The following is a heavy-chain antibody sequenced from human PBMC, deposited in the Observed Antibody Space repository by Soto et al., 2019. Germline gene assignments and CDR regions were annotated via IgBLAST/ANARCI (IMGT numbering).Heavy chain of an antibody. J-gene: IGHJ4*02. CDR2: ISGSGGST. V-gene: IGHV3-23*01. D-gene: IGHD4-17*01. CDR1: GFTFSSYA. CDR3: AKDREYGDFFDY. Sequence: GGSLRLSCAASGFTFSSYAMIWVRQAPGKGLEWVSAISGSGGSTYYADSVKGRFTISRDNSKNTLYPQMNSLRAEDTAVYYCAKDREYGDFFDYWGQGTLVTVSS.